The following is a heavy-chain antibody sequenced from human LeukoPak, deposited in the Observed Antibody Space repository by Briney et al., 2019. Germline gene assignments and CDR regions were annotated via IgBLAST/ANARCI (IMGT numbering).Heavy chain of an antibody. CDR2: INPSGSTK. D-gene: IGHD6-19*01. CDR3: TKLAVASADS. V-gene: IGHV3-48*03. CDR1: GFSFSSYE. Sequence: GGSLRLSCAASGFSFSSYEMNWVRQAPGKGLEWVSNINPSGSTKYYAFSVKGRFTVSRDNAKNSLYLQMNSLRAGDTGVYYCTKLAVASADSWGQESRDTVSS. J-gene: IGHJ4*02.